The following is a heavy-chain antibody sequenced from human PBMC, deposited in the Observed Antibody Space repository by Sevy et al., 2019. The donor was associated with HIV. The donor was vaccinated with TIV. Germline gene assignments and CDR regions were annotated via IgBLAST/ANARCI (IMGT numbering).Heavy chain of an antibody. CDR3: ARITRKYDYSGSWFDP. J-gene: IGHJ5*02. V-gene: IGHV3-48*03. Sequence: GGSLRLSCAASGFTFSSYEMNWVRQAPGKGLEWVSYISSSGSTIYYADSVKGRFTISRDNAKNAMYLQMNSLRAEATAAYYCARITRKYDYSGSWFDPWGQGTLVTVSS. D-gene: IGHD5-12*01. CDR2: ISSSGSTI. CDR1: GFTFSSYE.